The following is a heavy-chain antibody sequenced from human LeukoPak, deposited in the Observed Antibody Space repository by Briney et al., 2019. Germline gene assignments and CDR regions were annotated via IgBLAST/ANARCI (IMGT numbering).Heavy chain of an antibody. Sequence: SETLSLTCAVSGGSISSGGYSWSWIRQPPGKGLEWIGYIYYSGSTYYNPSLKSRVTISVDTSKNQFSLKLSSVTAADTAVYYCARDPIVGATSGAFDIWGQGTMVTVSS. D-gene: IGHD1-26*01. CDR1: GGSISSGGYS. J-gene: IGHJ3*02. V-gene: IGHV4-30-4*07. CDR2: IYYSGST. CDR3: ARDPIVGATSGAFDI.